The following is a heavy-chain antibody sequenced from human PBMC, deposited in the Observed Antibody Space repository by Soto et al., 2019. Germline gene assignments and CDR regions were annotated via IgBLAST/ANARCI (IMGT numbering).Heavy chain of an antibody. CDR3: AIDRIQLRLGKHSYNGMDV. V-gene: IGHV1-69*06. D-gene: IGHD3-16*01. Sequence: QVKRVQSGAEMRKPGSSLRVSCKASGGTFSDFAFSWVRQAPGQGLEGMGGIVPRFGSPNYAQKFGGRVTITADTSTSTVYMEVSSLRFDDTAVYFCAIDRIQLRLGKHSYNGMDVWGQGTTITVSS. J-gene: IGHJ6*02. CDR2: IVPRFGSP. CDR1: GGTFSDFA.